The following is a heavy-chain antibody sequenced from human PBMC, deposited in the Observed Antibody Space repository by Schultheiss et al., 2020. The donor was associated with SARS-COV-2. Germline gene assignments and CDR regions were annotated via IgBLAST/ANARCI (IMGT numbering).Heavy chain of an antibody. Sequence: SETLSLTCTVSGGSISSGAYYWSWIRQPPGKGLEWIGEINHSGSTNYNPSLKSRVTISVDTSKNQFSLKLSSVTAADTAVYYCARYQLPSVEAFDIWGQGTMVTVSS. D-gene: IGHD2-2*01. J-gene: IGHJ3*02. CDR2: INHSGST. CDR1: GGSISSGAYY. CDR3: ARYQLPSVEAFDI. V-gene: IGHV4-61*08.